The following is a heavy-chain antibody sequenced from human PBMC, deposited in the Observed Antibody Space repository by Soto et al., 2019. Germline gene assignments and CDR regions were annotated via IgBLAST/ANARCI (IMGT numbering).Heavy chain of an antibody. Sequence: LRLSCAASGFTFSSYGMHWVRQAPGKGLEWLAYITIRTGNVLYADSVRGRFTISADNAENSVILQMNSLRDEDSAVYFCVRDRDLYRDMFHADLWGQGTLVTVSS. CDR2: ITIRTGNV. CDR3: VRDRDLYRDMFHADL. D-gene: IGHD3-10*02. V-gene: IGHV3-48*02. J-gene: IGHJ4*01. CDR1: GFTFSSYG.